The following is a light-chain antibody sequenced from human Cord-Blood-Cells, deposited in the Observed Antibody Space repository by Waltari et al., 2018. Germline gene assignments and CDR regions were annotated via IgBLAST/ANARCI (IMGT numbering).Light chain of an antibody. CDR3: QQYGSSTYT. Sequence: MVLTQSPGTLSLSPGERATLTCRASQRVSRSYLAWYQQKPGQAPRLLIYGASSRATGIPDRFSGSGSGTDFTLTISRLEPEDVAVYYCQQYGSSTYTFGQGTKLEIK. CDR1: QRVSRSY. CDR2: GAS. V-gene: IGKV3-20*01. J-gene: IGKJ2*01.